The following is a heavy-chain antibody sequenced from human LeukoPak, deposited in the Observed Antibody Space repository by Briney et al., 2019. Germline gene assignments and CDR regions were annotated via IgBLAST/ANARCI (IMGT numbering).Heavy chain of an antibody. CDR3: SAEDSRSGSYYDP. D-gene: IGHD1-26*01. CDR2: INPKSGDT. V-gene: IGHV1-2*06. CDR1: GYIFTDYR. Sequence: ASVKVSCKASGYIFTDYRLHWVRQAPGQGLEWMGRINPKSGDTNYAQKFQGRVTMTSDTSITTAHLELRTLKSDDSTYYFCSAEDSRSGSYYDPWGQGTLVTVSS. J-gene: IGHJ4*02.